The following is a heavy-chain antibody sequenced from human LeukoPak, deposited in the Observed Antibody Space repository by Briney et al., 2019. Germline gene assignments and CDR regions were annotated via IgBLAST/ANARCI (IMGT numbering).Heavy chain of an antibody. CDR3: ARLGPYSGSWYYFDY. V-gene: IGHV4-4*07. D-gene: IGHD6-13*01. CDR2: IYISGST. Sequence: KPSETLSLTCTVSGGSISGYYWSWTRQPAGKGLEWIGRIYISGSTDYNPSLKSRVTMSVDTSKNQFSLKLSSVTAADTAVYYCARLGPYSGSWYYFDYWGQGTLVTVSS. J-gene: IGHJ4*02. CDR1: GGSISGYY.